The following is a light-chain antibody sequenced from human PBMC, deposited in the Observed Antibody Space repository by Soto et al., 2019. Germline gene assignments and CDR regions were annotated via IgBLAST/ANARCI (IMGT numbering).Light chain of an antibody. CDR1: QAIRSTS. Sequence: EIVLTQSPGTLSLSPGEGATLSCRASQAIRSTSLVWYQKKPGQAPRLLMYGGSTRASGFPDRFSGRGFETDFTLTITGVEPEDFADYFCQHYSGSTWTFGQGTSVEI. CDR3: QHYSGSTWT. J-gene: IGKJ1*01. V-gene: IGKV3-20*01. CDR2: GGS.